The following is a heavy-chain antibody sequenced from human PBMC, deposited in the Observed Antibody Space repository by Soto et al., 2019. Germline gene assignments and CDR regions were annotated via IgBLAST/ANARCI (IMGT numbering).Heavy chain of an antibody. CDR2: IYHSGST. D-gene: IGHD1-26*01. CDR1: GGSISSSNW. V-gene: IGHV4-4*02. CDR3: ARDPGGSGSYLGAFDI. J-gene: IGHJ3*02. Sequence: SETLSLTCTVSGGSISSSNWWSWVRQPPGKGLEWIGEIYHSGSTNYNPSLKSRVTISVDKSKNQFSLKLSSVTAADTAVYYCARDPGGSGSYLGAFDIWGQGTMVTVSS.